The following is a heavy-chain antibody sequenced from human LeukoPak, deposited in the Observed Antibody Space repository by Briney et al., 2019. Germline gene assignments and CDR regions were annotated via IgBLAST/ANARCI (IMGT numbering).Heavy chain of an antibody. J-gene: IGHJ6*03. V-gene: IGHV3-30*18. D-gene: IGHD1-26*01. CDR3: AKHPGDFTGIVNYYYMDV. CDR2: ISYDGSNK. CDR1: GFTFSSYG. Sequence: GRSLRLSCAASGFTFSSYGMHWVRQAPGKGLEWVAVISYDGSNKYYGDSVKGRFTISRDNSKNTLFLQMNSLRAEDTAVYYCAKHPGDFTGIVNYYYMDVWGKGTTVTVSS.